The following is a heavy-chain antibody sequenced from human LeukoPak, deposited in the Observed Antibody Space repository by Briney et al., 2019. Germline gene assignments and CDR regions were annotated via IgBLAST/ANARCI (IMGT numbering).Heavy chain of an antibody. Sequence: SETLSLTCAVYGGSFSGYYWSWIRQPPGKGLEWIGEINHSGSTNYNPSLKSRVTMSVDTSKNQFSLKLSSVTAADTAVYYCARGDKWLRFDYWGQGTLVTVSS. J-gene: IGHJ4*02. D-gene: IGHD5-12*01. CDR2: INHSGST. CDR1: GGSFSGYY. V-gene: IGHV4-34*01. CDR3: ARGDKWLRFDY.